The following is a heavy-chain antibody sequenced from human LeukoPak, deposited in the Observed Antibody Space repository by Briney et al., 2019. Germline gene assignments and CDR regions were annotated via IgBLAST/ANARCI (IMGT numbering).Heavy chain of an antibody. CDR2: INPNSGGT. CDR1: GYTFTGYY. Sequence: ASVKVSCKASGYTFTGYYMHWVRQAPGQGLEWMGWINPNSGGTNYAQKFQGRVTMTRDTSISTAYMELSRLRSDDTAVYYCATAPRGYSYGYFDYWGQGTLVTVSS. V-gene: IGHV1-2*02. J-gene: IGHJ4*02. CDR3: ATAPRGYSYGYFDY. D-gene: IGHD5-18*01.